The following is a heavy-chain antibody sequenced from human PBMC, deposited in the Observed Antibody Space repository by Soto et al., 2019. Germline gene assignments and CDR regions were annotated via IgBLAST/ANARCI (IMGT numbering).Heavy chain of an antibody. Sequence: SETLSLTCTVSGGSISSGGYYWSWIRQHPGKGLEWIGYIYYSGSTNYNPSLKSRVTISVDTSKNQFSLKLSSVTAADTAVYYCARMGEPPEWLRVWYFDLWGRGTLVTVSS. CDR1: GGSISSGGYY. CDR3: ARMGEPPEWLRVWYFDL. J-gene: IGHJ2*01. CDR2: IYYSGST. V-gene: IGHV4-61*08. D-gene: IGHD5-12*01.